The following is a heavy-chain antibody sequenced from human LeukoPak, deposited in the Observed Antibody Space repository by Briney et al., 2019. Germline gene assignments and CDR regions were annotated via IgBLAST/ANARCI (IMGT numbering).Heavy chain of an antibody. CDR2: ISYDGSNK. D-gene: IGHD5-12*01. Sequence: GGSLRLSCAASGFTFSSYGMHWVRQAPGKGLEWVAVISYDGSNKYFADSVKGRFTISRDNSKNTLFLQMNSLRAEDTAVYYCAKDNTNRGYSGYYSGFDYWGQGTLVTVSS. J-gene: IGHJ4*02. CDR3: AKDNTNRGYSGYYSGFDY. CDR1: GFTFSSYG. V-gene: IGHV3-30*18.